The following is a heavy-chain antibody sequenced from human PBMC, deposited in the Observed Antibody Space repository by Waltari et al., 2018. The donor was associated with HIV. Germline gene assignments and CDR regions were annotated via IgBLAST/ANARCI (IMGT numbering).Heavy chain of an antibody. CDR2: INTHNGDT. D-gene: IGHD1-26*01. CDR3: ARGTYGDL. CDR1: GYTFLSYG. V-gene: IGHV1-18*01. Sequence: QVQLVQTGAEVKHPVASVNDYCKASGYTFLSYGINWVRQAPGQGLEWMGWINTHNGDTKYAQNLQDRVRMTIETSTNTAYMELRSLTYDDTALYYCARGTYGDLWGQGTLVSVS. J-gene: IGHJ4*02.